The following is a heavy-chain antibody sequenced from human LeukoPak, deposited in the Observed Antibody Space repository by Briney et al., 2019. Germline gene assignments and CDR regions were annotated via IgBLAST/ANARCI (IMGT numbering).Heavy chain of an antibody. Sequence: SETLSLTCTVSGYFIRSGFYWGWIRQPPGKGLEWIGYIYNSGSTNYNPSLKSRVTISLDTSKNQFSLKLSSVTAADTAVYYCARGVVAAAGRTFDFWGQGTLVTVSS. CDR2: IYNSGST. V-gene: IGHV4-61*01. D-gene: IGHD6-13*01. CDR1: GYFIRSGFY. J-gene: IGHJ4*02. CDR3: ARGVVAAAGRTFDF.